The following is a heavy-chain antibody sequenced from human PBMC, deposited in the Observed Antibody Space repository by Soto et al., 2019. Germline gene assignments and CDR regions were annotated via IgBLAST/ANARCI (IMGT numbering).Heavy chain of an antibody. V-gene: IGHV1-69*01. CDR1: GGTFSSYA. CDR3: ARDKRIVVLPAAIPGGWFDP. D-gene: IGHD2-2*02. CDR2: IIPIFGTA. J-gene: IGHJ5*02. Sequence: QVQLVQSGAEVKKPGSSVKVSCKASGGTFSSYAISWVRQAPGQGLEWMGGIIPIFGTANYAQKFQGRVTITADESTSTAYMELSSLRSEDTAVYYCARDKRIVVLPAAIPGGWFDPWGQGTLVTVSS.